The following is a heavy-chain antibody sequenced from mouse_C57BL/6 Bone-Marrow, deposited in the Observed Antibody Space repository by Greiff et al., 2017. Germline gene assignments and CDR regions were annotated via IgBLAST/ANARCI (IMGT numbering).Heavy chain of an antibody. V-gene: IGHV5-2*01. CDR2: INSDGGST. Sequence: EVKLVESGGGLVQPGESLKLSCESNEYEFPSHDMSWVRKTPEKRLELVAAINSDGGSTYYPDTMERRFIISRDNTKKTLYLQMSSLRSEDTALYYGSRPPSKGCYFDYWGQGTTLTVSS. CDR3: SRPPSKGCYFDY. J-gene: IGHJ2*01. D-gene: IGHD2-5*01. CDR1: EYEFPSHD.